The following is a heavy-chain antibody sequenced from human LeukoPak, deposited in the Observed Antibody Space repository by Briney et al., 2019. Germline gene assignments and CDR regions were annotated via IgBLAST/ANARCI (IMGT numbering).Heavy chain of an antibody. D-gene: IGHD5-24*01. Sequence: GASVKVSCKASGYTFTSYDINWVRQATGQGLEWMGWMNPNSGNTGYAQKFQGRVTITRNTSISTAYMELSSLRSEDTAVYYCARAAYSGRWLRLRFIPHYYYMDVWGKGTTVTVSS. CDR3: ARAAYSGRWLRLRFIPHYYYMDV. CDR1: GYTFTSYD. CDR2: MNPNSGNT. V-gene: IGHV1-8*03. J-gene: IGHJ6*03.